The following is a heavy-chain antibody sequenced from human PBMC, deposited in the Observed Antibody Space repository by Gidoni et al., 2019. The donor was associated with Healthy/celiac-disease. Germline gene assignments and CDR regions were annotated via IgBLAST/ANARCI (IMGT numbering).Heavy chain of an antibody. CDR3: ARGERHIVVVTAIQLPDY. Sequence: EVQLVESGGALVQPGGSLRLSWAASGFTSRSYWWHWGRQAPGRGRVWVSRIISDGSSTSYADSVKGRFTISRDNAKNTLYLQMNSLRAEDTAVYYCARGERHIVVVTAIQLPDYWGQGTLVTVSS. CDR2: IISDGSST. V-gene: IGHV3-74*01. D-gene: IGHD2-21*02. CDR1: GFTSRSYW. J-gene: IGHJ4*02.